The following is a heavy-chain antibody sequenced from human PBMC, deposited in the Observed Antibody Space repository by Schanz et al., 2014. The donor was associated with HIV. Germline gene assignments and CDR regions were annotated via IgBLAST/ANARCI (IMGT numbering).Heavy chain of an antibody. CDR3: ARARAKIEGRPVGNWFDP. Sequence: QVQLVQSGAEVKNPGASVKVSCKASGYTFSSYDINWVRQATGQGLEWMGWMNPNSGHTGYAQKFQGRVDMTRTTSISTVYMELRGLTSEDTAVYFCARARAKIEGRPVGNWFDPWGQGTLVTVSS. J-gene: IGHJ5*02. CDR1: GYTFSSYD. D-gene: IGHD6-6*01. CDR2: MNPNSGHT. V-gene: IGHV1-8*01.